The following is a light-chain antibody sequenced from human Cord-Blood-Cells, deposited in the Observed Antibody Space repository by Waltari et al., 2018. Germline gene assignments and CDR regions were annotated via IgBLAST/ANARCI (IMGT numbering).Light chain of an antibody. CDR2: AAS. J-gene: IGKJ4*01. Sequence: DIQMTQSPSSLSASVGDRVTITCRASHSISSYLNWYQQNPGKAPNLLIYAASSLQSGFPSRFVVSGSGTEFTRAFRSLQPEVFAPYYSRRSYSTPRTFGGSTMV. CDR3: RRSYSTPRT. CDR1: HSISSY. V-gene: IGKV1-39*01.